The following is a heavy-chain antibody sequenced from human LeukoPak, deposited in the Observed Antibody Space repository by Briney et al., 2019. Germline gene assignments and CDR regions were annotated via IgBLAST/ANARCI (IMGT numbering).Heavy chain of an antibody. J-gene: IGHJ4*02. D-gene: IGHD4-11*01. V-gene: IGHV3-21*01. CDR2: ISSSSSYI. CDR3: ARGYSETLHFDY. Sequence: GGSLRLTCAASGFTFSSYSMNWVRQAPGKGLEWVSSISSSSSYIYYADSVKGRFTISRDNAKNSLYLQMNSLRAEDTAVYYCARGYSETLHFDYWGQGTLVTVSS. CDR1: GFTFSSYS.